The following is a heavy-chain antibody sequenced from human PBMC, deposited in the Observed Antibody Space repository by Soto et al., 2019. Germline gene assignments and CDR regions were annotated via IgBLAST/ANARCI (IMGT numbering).Heavy chain of an antibody. V-gene: IGHV4-59*08. J-gene: IGHJ4*02. CDR3: ARRYGVYFDY. D-gene: IGHD4-17*01. CDR2: IYYSGST. CDR1: GGSISSYY. Sequence: TSETLSLTCTVSGGSISSYYWSWIRQPPGKGLEWIGYIYYSGSTSYNPSLKSRVTISVDTSKNQFSLKLSSVTAADTAVYYCARRYGVYFDYWGQGTLVTV.